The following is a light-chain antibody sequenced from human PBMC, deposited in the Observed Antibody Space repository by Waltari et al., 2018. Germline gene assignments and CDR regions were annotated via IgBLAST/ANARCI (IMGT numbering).Light chain of an antibody. V-gene: IGLV1-47*01. J-gene: IGLJ3*02. CDR2: RSN. CDR3: AAWDDSVSAWV. Sequence: QSVLTPPPSASGTPGQRVTISSSGSNSNIGSNYVYWYQQLPGTAPKLLIYRSNQLRSGVPDRFSAPKSGTSASLAISGLRSEDEADYYCAAWDDSVSAWVVGGGTKLTVL. CDR1: NSNIGSNY.